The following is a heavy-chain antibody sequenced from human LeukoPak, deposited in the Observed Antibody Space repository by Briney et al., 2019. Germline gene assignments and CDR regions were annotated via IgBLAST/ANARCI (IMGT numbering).Heavy chain of an antibody. CDR1: GGSISSYY. CDR3: ARVALVDFWSGYYGYYYFDY. V-gene: IGHV4-59*01. CDR2: IYYSGST. J-gene: IGHJ4*02. Sequence: KTSETLSLTCTVSGGSISSYYWSWIRQPPGKGLEGIGYIYYSGSTNYNPSLKSRVTISVDTSKNQFSLKLSSVTAADTAVYYCARVALVDFWSGYYGYYYFDYWGQGTLVTVSS. D-gene: IGHD3-3*01.